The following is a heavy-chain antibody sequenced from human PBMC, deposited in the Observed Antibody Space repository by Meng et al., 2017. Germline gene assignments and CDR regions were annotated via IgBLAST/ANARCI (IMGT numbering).Heavy chain of an antibody. CDR2: IIPIFGTA. J-gene: IGHJ4*02. D-gene: IGHD1-26*01. CDR3: ARDGVGATEGYFDY. Sequence: VALVQLGAEVKQPGSSVKVSCKASGGTFSSYAISWVRQAPGQGLEWMGGIIPIFGTANYAQKFQGRVTITADKSTSTAYMELSSLRSEDTAVYYCARDGVGATEGYFDYWGQGTLVTVSS. CDR1: GGTFSSYA. V-gene: IGHV1-69*06.